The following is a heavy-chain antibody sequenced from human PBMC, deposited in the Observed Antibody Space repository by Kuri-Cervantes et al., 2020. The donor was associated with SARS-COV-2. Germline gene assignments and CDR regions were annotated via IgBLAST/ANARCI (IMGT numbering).Heavy chain of an antibody. Sequence: LSPTCAASGFTFSSYAMHWVRQAPGKGLDWVAVISYDGSNKSNAESVKGRFTISRDNAKNSLYLQMNSRRAEATAVYYCARKGADYWGQGTLVTVSS. CDR3: ARKGADY. CDR1: GFTFSSYA. D-gene: IGHD3-16*01. J-gene: IGHJ4*02. CDR2: ISYDGSNK. V-gene: IGHV3-30-3*01.